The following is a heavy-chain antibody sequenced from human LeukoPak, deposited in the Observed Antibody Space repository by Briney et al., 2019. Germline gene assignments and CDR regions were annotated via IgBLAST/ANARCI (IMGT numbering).Heavy chain of an antibody. CDR2: ISGSGGST. CDR1: GFTFSSYA. Sequence: GSLRLSCAASGFTFSSYAMSWVRQAPGKGLEWVSAISGSGGSTYYADSVKGRFTISRDNSKNALYLQMNSLKTEDTAVYYCTTQGTTLWWLYYFDYWGQGTLVTVSS. D-gene: IGHD2-21*01. J-gene: IGHJ4*02. CDR3: TTQGTTLWWLYYFDY. V-gene: IGHV3-23*01.